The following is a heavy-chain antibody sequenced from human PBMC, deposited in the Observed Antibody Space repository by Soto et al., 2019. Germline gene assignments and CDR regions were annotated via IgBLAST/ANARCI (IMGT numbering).Heavy chain of an antibody. Sequence: GGSLRLSCAASGFTFSSYSMNWVRQAPGKGLEWVSYISISSSTIYYADSVKGRFTISRDNVKNSLYLQMNSLRAEDTAVYYCARDWPTVTPPSFDYWGQGTLVTVSS. CDR1: GFTFSSYS. CDR2: ISISSSTI. J-gene: IGHJ4*02. CDR3: ARDWPTVTPPSFDY. V-gene: IGHV3-48*01. D-gene: IGHD4-17*01.